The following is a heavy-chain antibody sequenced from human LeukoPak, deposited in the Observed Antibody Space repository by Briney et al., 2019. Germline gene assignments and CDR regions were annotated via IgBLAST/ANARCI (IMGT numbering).Heavy chain of an antibody. CDR2: INPSGGST. CDR1: GYTFTSYY. D-gene: IGHD6-6*01. J-gene: IGHJ5*02. CDR3: ARDHQLAALPQGWFDP. V-gene: IGHV1-46*01. Sequence: GASVKVSCKASGYTFTSYYMHWVRQAPGQGLEWMGIINPSGGSTSYAQKFQGRVTMARDMSTSTVYMELSSLRSEDTAVYYCARDHQLAALPQGWFDPWGQGTLVTVSS.